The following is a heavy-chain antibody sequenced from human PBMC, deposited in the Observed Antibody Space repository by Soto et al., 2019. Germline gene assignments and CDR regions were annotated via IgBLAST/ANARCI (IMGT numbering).Heavy chain of an antibody. Sequence: GGSLRLSCAASGFTFSSYAMSWVRQAPGKGLEWVSAISGSGGSTYYADSVKGRFTISRDNSKNTLYLQMNSLRAEDTAVYYCAKDLYPEYYDFWSGYLDFYYFDYWGQGTLVTVSS. V-gene: IGHV3-23*01. CDR3: AKDLYPEYYDFWSGYLDFYYFDY. J-gene: IGHJ4*02. CDR2: ISGSGGST. D-gene: IGHD3-3*01. CDR1: GFTFSSYA.